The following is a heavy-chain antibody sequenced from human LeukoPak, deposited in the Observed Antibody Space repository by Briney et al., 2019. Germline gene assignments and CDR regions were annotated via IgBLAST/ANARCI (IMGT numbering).Heavy chain of an antibody. CDR2: ISGSGGST. CDR1: GFTFSSYA. J-gene: IGHJ4*02. V-gene: IGHV3-23*01. Sequence: PGGSLRLSCAASGFTFSSYAMSWVRQAPGKGLEWVSAISGSGGSTYYADSVKGRFTISRDNSKNTLYLQMNSLRAEDTAVYYRAKEHDYVWGSYRPFDYWGQGTLVTVSS. CDR3: AKEHDYVWGSYRPFDY. D-gene: IGHD3-16*02.